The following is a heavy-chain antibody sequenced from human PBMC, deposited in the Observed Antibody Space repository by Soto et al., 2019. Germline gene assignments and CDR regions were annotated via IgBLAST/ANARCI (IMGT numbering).Heavy chain of an antibody. CDR2: INPSGGGP. CDR1: GYTFTNYY. CDR3: ARSEMGGDGALDV. D-gene: IGHD3-16*01. J-gene: IGHJ3*01. V-gene: IGHV1-46*03. Sequence: QVQLMQSGAEVKQPGASVKVSCKASGYTFTNYYMHWVRQVPGQGLEWMGIINPSGGGPAHAQNFRGRLTTTSDTSTTTIYMELNSLRSEDTSVYFCARSEMGGDGALDVWGQGTMVTVSS.